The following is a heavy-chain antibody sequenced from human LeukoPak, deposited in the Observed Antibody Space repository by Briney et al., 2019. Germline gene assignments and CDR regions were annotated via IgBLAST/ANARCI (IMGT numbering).Heavy chain of an antibody. D-gene: IGHD3-3*01. Sequence: GGSLRLSCAASGFTFSSYSMTWVRQAPGKGLEWVSYISSSSSTIYYADSVKGRFTISRDNAKNSLYLQMNSLRAEDTAVYYCARDSIFEAFDYWGQGTLVTVSS. V-gene: IGHV3-48*01. J-gene: IGHJ4*02. CDR2: ISSSSSTI. CDR1: GFTFSSYS. CDR3: ARDSIFEAFDY.